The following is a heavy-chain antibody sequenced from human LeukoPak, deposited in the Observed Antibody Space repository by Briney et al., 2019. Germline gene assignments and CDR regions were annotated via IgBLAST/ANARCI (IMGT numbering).Heavy chain of an antibody. V-gene: IGHV3-74*01. CDR2: INSDGSST. Sequence: GSLRLSCAASGFTFSNYWMHWVRQAPGKGLVCVSRINSDGSSTIYADSVKGRFTISRDNAKNTLYLQMNSLRAEDTAVYYCARGHPQLGFWGQGTLVTVSS. CDR3: ARGHPQLGF. CDR1: GFTFSNYW. J-gene: IGHJ4*02. D-gene: IGHD3-16*01.